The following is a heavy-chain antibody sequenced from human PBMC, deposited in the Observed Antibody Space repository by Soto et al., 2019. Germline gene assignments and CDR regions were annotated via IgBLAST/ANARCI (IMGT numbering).Heavy chain of an antibody. CDR3: ARGGGVAAGGIYGMDL. J-gene: IGHJ6*02. CDR1: GFTFSSYD. CDR2: IGTAGDT. Sequence: EVQLVESGGGLVQPGGSLRLSCAASGFTFSSYDMHWVRQATGKGLEWVSAIGTAGDTYYPGSVKGRFTISRENAKSSLCLQMNWLRARDTAVYYCARGGGVAAGGIYGMDLWGQGTTVSVSS. V-gene: IGHV3-13*04. D-gene: IGHD6-13*01.